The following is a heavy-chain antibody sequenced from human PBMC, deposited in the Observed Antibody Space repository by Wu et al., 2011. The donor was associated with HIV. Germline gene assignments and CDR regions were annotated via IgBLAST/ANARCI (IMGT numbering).Heavy chain of an antibody. D-gene: IGHD2-8*01. CDR1: GASVNPYY. Sequence: QVQLQESGPGRVKPSETLSLTCTVSGASVNPYYWTWIRQSPGRDWSGIGYISYKGNTNYSPSLKGRVTISLDMSRNQFSLKLRSATAADTAVYYCARVDLDGVYDPYYYYGMDVWGQGTTVTVSS. CDR2: ISYKGNT. V-gene: IGHV4-59*02. J-gene: IGHJ6*02. CDR3: ARVDLDGVYDPYYYYGMDV.